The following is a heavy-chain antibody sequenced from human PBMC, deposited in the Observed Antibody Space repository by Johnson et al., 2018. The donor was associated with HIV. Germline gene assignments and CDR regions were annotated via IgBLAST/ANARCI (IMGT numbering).Heavy chain of an antibody. CDR3: ARDVGDGYNRWGAIDF. J-gene: IGHJ3*01. D-gene: IGHD5-24*01. Sequence: VQLVESGGGVERPGGSLRLSCATSGFTFDDYGMSWVRQVPGKGLEWVSGIGTAGDTYYPGSVKGRFTISRENAKNSLYLQMNSLRVGDAAVYYCARDVGDGYNRWGAIDFWGQGTLVTVSS. V-gene: IGHV3-13*01. CDR1: GFTFDDYG. CDR2: IGTAGDT.